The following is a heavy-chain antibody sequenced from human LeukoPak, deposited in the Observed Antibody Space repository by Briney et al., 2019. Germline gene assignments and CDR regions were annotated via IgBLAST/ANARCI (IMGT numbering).Heavy chain of an antibody. V-gene: IGHV4-4*07. D-gene: IGHD1-1*01. Sequence: SETLSLTCTVSGGSISSYYWSWIRQPAGKGLEWIGRIYTSGSTNYNPSLKSRVTMSVDTSKNQFSPKLSSVTAADTAMYYCARRAIKAVGTNWFDPWGQGTLVTVSS. CDR1: GGSISSYY. CDR3: ARRAIKAVGTNWFDP. CDR2: IYTSGST. J-gene: IGHJ5*02.